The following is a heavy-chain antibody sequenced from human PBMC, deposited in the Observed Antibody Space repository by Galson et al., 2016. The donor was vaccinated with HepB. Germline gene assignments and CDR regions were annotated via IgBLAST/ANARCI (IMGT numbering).Heavy chain of an antibody. D-gene: IGHD2-15*01. J-gene: IGHJ4*02. CDR2: ICGSCGDT. CDR1: GFTFKNFG. V-gene: IGHV3-23*01. CDR3: AIDPTHWIETPFAL. Sequence: SLRLSCTASGFTFKNFGMSWVRQAPGKGLEWVSSICGSCGDTYYADSVQGRFTISRDNSKNTLSLKMNSLRAEDTATYYCAIDPTHWIETPFALWSQGTLVTVSS.